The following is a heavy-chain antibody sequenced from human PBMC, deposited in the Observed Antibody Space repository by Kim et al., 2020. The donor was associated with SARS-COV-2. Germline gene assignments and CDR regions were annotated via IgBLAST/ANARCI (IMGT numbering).Heavy chain of an antibody. V-gene: IGHV3-23*01. J-gene: IGHJ4*02. CDR3: AKVGGYDSSGYYDDF. D-gene: IGHD3-22*01. Sequence: DSVKGRFTISRDNSKNTLYLQMNSLRAEDTAVYYCAKVGGYDSSGYYDDFWGQGTLVTVSS.